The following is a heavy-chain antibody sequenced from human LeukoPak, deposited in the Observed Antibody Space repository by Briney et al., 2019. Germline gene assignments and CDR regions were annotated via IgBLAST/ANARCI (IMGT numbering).Heavy chain of an antibody. CDR3: ARTRIDFWSGYGSGFDP. J-gene: IGHJ5*02. D-gene: IGHD3-3*01. CDR2: VNPNSGNT. V-gene: IGHV1-8*03. Sequence: ASVKVSCKASGYTFTSYDINWVRQATGQGLEWMGWVNPNSGNTGYAQKFQGRVSITRNTSISTAYMELSSLRSEDTAVYYCARTRIDFWSGYGSGFDPWGQGTLVTVSS. CDR1: GYTFTSYD.